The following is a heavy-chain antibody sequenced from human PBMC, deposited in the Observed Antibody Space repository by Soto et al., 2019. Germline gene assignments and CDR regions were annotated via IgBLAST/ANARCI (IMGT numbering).Heavy chain of an antibody. CDR2: IYYSGST. CDR3: AREAHVDTAMVTVSDY. D-gene: IGHD5-18*01. CDR1: GGSVSSGSYY. Sequence: PSETLSLTCTVSGGSVSSGSYYWSWIRQPPGKGLEWIGYIYYSGSTNYNPSLKSRVTISVDTSKNQFSLKLSSVTAADTAVYYCAREAHVDTAMVTVSDYWGQGTLVTVSS. V-gene: IGHV4-61*01. J-gene: IGHJ4*02.